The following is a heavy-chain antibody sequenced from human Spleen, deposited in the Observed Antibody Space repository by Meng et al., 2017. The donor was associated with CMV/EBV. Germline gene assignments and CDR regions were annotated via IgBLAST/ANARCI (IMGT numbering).Heavy chain of an antibody. CDR2: ILWDGGIS. D-gene: IGHD6-19*01. V-gene: IGHV3-43*01. CDR3: AKDRLAVAGTYYFDY. CDR1: GCTFDDYT. J-gene: IGHJ4*02. Sequence: SGCTFDDYTRHWVRQAPGKGLEWVSLILWDGGISYYADSVKGRFTISRDNSKNSLYLQMNSLRTEDTALYYCAKDRLAVAGTYYFDYWGRGTLVTVSS.